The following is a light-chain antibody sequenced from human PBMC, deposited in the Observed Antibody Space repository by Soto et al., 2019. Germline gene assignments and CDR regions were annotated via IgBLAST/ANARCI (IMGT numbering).Light chain of an antibody. CDR3: PQRSNWPPHT. CDR1: ESVGDY. Sequence: CRASESVGDYLAWYQQKPGQAPRLLIYGATKRTSGTPARFSGSGSGTDFPLTITSLQPEDVAVLYCPQRSNWPPHTFGRGTRLEI. V-gene: IGKV3-11*01. CDR2: GAT. J-gene: IGKJ5*01.